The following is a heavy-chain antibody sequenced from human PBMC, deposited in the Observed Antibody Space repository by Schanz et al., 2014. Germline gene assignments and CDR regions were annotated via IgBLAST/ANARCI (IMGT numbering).Heavy chain of an antibody. Sequence: QLQLVHSGAELKKPGSSVKVSCKLSGGTFSSYTISWVRQARGQGLEWVGRFIPILDVGNYAQQFQGRVTFTADKSTSTAYMELSSLRYEDTALYYCARGTMPGTFDIWGQGTMVTVSS. V-gene: IGHV1-69*02. D-gene: IGHD2-2*01. CDR1: GGTFSSYT. CDR2: FIPILDVG. J-gene: IGHJ3*02. CDR3: ARGTMPGTFDI.